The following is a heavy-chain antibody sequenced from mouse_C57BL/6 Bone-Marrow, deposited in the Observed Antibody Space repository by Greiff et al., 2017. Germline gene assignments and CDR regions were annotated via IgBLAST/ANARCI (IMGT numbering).Heavy chain of an antibody. CDR1: GFTFSDYY. CDR3: ARLWDGY. CDR2: ISNGGGST. Sequence: EVQLQESGGGLVQPGGSLKLSCAASGFTFSDYYMYWVRQTPEKRLEWVAYISNGGGSTYYPDTVKGRFTISRDNAKNTLYLQMSRLKSEDTAMYYCARLWDGYWGQGTTLTVSS. J-gene: IGHJ2*01. V-gene: IGHV5-12*01. D-gene: IGHD4-1*01.